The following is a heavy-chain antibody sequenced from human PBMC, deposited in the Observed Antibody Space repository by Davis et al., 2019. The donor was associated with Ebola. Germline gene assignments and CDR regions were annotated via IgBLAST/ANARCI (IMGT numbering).Heavy chain of an antibody. J-gene: IGHJ6*02. V-gene: IGHV3-23*01. CDR3: AKVYNPYYDILTGYSSYYYGMDV. D-gene: IGHD3-9*01. Sequence: PGGSLRLSCAASGFTFSSYAMSWVRQAPGKGLEWVSAISGSGGSTYYADSVKGRFTISRDNSKNTLYLQMNSLRAEDTAVYYCAKVYNPYYDILTGYSSYYYGMDVWGQGTTVTVSS. CDR2: ISGSGGST. CDR1: GFTFSSYA.